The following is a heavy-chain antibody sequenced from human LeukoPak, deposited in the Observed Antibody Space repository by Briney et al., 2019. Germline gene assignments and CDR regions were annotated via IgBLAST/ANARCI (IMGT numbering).Heavy chain of an antibody. J-gene: IGHJ4*02. CDR2: IYYSGST. CDR1: NSSISSGFY. Sequence: PSETLSLTCNVSNSSISSGFYWGWIRQPPGKGLEWIGYIYYSGSTNYNPSLKSRVTISVDTSKNQFSLKLSSVTAADTAVYYCARDFSSYGPPDYWGQGTLVTVSS. CDR3: ARDFSSYGPPDY. D-gene: IGHD5-18*01. V-gene: IGHV4-61*01.